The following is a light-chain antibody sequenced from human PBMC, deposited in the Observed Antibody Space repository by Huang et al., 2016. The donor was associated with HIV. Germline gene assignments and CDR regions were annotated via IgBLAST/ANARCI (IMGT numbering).Light chain of an antibody. J-gene: IGKJ2*01. CDR3: QQYNNWPLYT. V-gene: IGKV3-15*01. Sequence: EIVMTQSPATLSVSPGERATLSCRASQSVSSNLAWYQQKPGQAPSPLIYGASTRATGIPARFSGSGSGTEFTLTISRLQSEDFAVYYCQQYNNWPLYTFGQGTKLEIK. CDR2: GAS. CDR1: QSVSSN.